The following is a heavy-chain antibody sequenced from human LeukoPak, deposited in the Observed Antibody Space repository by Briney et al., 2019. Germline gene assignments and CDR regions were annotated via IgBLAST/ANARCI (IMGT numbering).Heavy chain of an antibody. CDR2: ISYDGSNK. CDR1: GFTFSGYA. J-gene: IGHJ4*02. CDR3: ARDDPGSLAFDY. D-gene: IGHD3-10*01. Sequence: PGRSLRLSCAASGFTFSGYAMHWVRQAPGKGLEWVAVISYDGSNKYYADSVKGRFTISRDNSKNTLYLQMNSLRAEDTAVYYCARDDPGSLAFDYWGQGTLVTVSS. V-gene: IGHV3-30*04.